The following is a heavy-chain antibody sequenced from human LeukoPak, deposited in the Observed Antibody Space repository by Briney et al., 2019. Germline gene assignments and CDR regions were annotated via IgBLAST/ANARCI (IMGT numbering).Heavy chain of an antibody. CDR2: IIPIFGTA. CDR1: GGTFSSYA. Sequence: GASVKVSCKASGGTFSSYAISWVRQAPGQGLEWMGGIIPIFGTANYAQKFQGRVTITADESTSTAYMELSSLRSEDTAVYYCASAGYGVHGPLDLDYWGQGTLMTVSS. J-gene: IGHJ4*02. CDR3: ASAGYGVHGPLDLDY. V-gene: IGHV1-69*13. D-gene: IGHD5-12*01.